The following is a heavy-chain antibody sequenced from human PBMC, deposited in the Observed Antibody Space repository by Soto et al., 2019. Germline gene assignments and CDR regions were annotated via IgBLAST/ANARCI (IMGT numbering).Heavy chain of an antibody. D-gene: IGHD3-9*01. CDR1: GGSISSGGYY. CDR3: AREIQAYYDILTGYYNGYFDY. J-gene: IGHJ4*02. V-gene: IGHV4-31*03. Sequence: SETLSLTCTVSGGSISSGGYYWSWIRQHPGKGLEWIGYIYYSGSTYYNPSLKSRVTISVDTSKNQFSLKLSSVTAADTAVHYCAREIQAYYDILTGYYNGYFDYRGQGTLVTVS. CDR2: IYYSGST.